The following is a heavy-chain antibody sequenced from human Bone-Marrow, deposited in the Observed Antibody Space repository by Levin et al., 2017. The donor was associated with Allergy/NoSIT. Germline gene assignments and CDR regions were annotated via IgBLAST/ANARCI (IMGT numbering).Heavy chain of an antibody. CDR1: GGSLSGNY. J-gene: IGHJ6*03. D-gene: IGHD3-10*01. CDR3: ARGQRFGEMALFASVRDDLKVKYYYYMDV. V-gene: IGHV4-34*01. CDR2: INHFGST. Sequence: SETLSLTCAIYGGSLSGNYWSWIRQPPGKGLEWIGDINHFGSTTYNPSLKSRVTISIDTSKNQFSLKVRSVTAADTALYYCARGQRFGEMALFASVRDDLKVKYYYYMDVWGKGTTVTVSS.